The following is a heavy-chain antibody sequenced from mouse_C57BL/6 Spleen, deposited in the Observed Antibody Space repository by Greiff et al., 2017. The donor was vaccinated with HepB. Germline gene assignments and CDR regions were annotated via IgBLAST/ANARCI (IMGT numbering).Heavy chain of an antibody. Sequence: EVQLQESGGGLVKPGGSLKLSCAASGFTFSSYAMSWVRQTPEKRLEWVATISDGGSYTYYPDNVKGRFTISRDNAKNNLYLQMSHLKSEDTAMYYCARDGVTTTGYAMDYWGQGTSVTVSS. CDR3: ARDGVTTTGYAMDY. CDR1: GFTFSSYA. J-gene: IGHJ4*01. CDR2: ISDGGSYT. D-gene: IGHD2-2*01. V-gene: IGHV5-4*01.